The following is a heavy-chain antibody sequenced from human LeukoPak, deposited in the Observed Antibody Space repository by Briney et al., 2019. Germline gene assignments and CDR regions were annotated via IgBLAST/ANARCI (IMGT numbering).Heavy chain of an antibody. CDR3: ARLGQYSSSWSFYYYYYMDV. CDR2: INHSGST. CDR1: GGSLSGYY. V-gene: IGHV4-34*01. D-gene: IGHD6-13*01. Sequence: SETLSLTCAVYGGSLSGYYWSWIRQPPGKGLEWIGEINHSGSTNYNPSLKSRVTISVDTSKNQFSLKLSSVTAADTAVYYCARLGQYSSSWSFYYYYYMDVWGKGTTVTVSS. J-gene: IGHJ6*03.